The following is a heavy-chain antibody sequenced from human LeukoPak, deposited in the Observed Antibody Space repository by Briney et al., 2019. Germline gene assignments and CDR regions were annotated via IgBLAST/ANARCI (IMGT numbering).Heavy chain of an antibody. CDR2: ISWNSGSI. D-gene: IGHD2-15*01. Sequence: GGSLRLSCAGSGFTFDEHAMPWVRQAPGKGLEWVSGISWNSGSIAYADSVKGRFTISRDNANSLLFLQMSSLRAADTALYYCVKGHCSSSSCFPNYYYYMDVWGTGTTVTVSS. CDR3: VKGHCSSSSCFPNYYYYMDV. V-gene: IGHV3-9*01. J-gene: IGHJ6*03. CDR1: GFTFDEHA.